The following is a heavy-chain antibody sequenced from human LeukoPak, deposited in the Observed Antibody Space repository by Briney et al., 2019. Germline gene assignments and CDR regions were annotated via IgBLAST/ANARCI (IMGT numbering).Heavy chain of an antibody. V-gene: IGHV4-30-4*01. CDR2: IYDSGST. J-gene: IGHJ4*02. CDR1: GVSISSGDYY. Sequence: PSQTLSLTCTVSGVSISSGDYYWSWIRQAPGKGLEWFRYIYDSGSTYYNPSLKSRFTISVDTSKNQFSLKLSSVTAADTAVYYCAREERHYDYVWGSYRPGSFDYWGQGTLVTVSS. CDR3: AREERHYDYVWGSYRPGSFDY. D-gene: IGHD3-16*02.